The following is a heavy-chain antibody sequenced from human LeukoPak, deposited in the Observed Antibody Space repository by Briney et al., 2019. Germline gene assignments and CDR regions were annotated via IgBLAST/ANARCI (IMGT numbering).Heavy chain of an antibody. CDR3: AVDCSSTSCYDLYY. Sequence: GGSLRLSCAASGFTFSSYGMHWVRQAPGKGLEWVAVIWYDGTNTYYADSVKGRFTISRDNAKNSLYLQMNSLRAEDTAVYYCAVDCSSTSCYDLYYWGQGTLVTVSS. CDR1: GFTFSSYG. D-gene: IGHD2-2*01. V-gene: IGHV3-33*03. CDR2: IWYDGTNT. J-gene: IGHJ4*02.